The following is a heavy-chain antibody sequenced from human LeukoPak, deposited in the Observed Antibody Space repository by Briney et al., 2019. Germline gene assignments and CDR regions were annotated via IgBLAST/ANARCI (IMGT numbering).Heavy chain of an antibody. J-gene: IGHJ4*02. Sequence: GGSLRLSCAASGFTFSSYAMSWVRQAPRKGLEWVSAISGSGGSTYYADSVKGRFTISRDNSKNTLYLQMNSLRAEDTAVYYCAKGYCSGGSCYLNDYWGQGTLVTVSS. D-gene: IGHD2-15*01. V-gene: IGHV3-23*01. CDR1: GFTFSSYA. CDR3: AKGYCSGGSCYLNDY. CDR2: ISGSGGST.